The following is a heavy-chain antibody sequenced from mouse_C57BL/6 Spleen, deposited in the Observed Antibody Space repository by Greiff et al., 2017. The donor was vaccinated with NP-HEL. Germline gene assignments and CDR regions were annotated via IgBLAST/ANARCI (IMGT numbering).Heavy chain of an antibody. CDR1: GYTFTSYW. CDR3: ARLDSSVCGDY. CDR2: IHPNSGST. D-gene: IGHD3-2*02. J-gene: IGHJ2*01. V-gene: IGHV1-64*01. Sequence: QVQLQQPGAELVKPGASVKLSCKASGYTFTSYWMHWVKQRPGQGLEWIGMIHPNSGSTNYNEKFKSKATLTVDKSSSTAYMQLSSLTSEDSAVYYCARLDSSVCGDYWGQGTTLTVSS.